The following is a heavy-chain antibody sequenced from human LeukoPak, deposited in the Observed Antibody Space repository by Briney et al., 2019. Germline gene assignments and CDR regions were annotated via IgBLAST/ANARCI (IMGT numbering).Heavy chain of an antibody. J-gene: IGHJ4*02. V-gene: IGHV4-59*08. CDR3: ARGIVVVPAAMRYYFDY. Sequence: SETLSLTCTVSGGSISSYYWSWIRQPPGKGLEWIGYIYYSGSTYYNPSLKSRVTISVDTSKNQFSLKLSSVTAADTAVYYCARGIVVVPAAMRYYFDYWGQGTLVTVSS. CDR2: IYYSGST. D-gene: IGHD2-2*01. CDR1: GGSISSYY.